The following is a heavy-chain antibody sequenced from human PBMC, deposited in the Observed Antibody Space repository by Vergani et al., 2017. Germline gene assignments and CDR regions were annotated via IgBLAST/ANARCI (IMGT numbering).Heavy chain of an antibody. V-gene: IGHV4-34*01. CDR3: ARFRGNIVVVVAATAHAFDI. Sequence: QVQLQQWGAGLLKPSETLSLTCAVYGGSFSGYYWSWIRQPPGKGLEWIGEINHSGSTNYNPSLKSRVTISVDTSKNQFSLKLSSVTAADTAVYYCARFRGNIVVVVAATAHAFDIWGQGTMVTVSS. D-gene: IGHD2-15*01. J-gene: IGHJ3*02. CDR2: INHSGST. CDR1: GGSFSGYY.